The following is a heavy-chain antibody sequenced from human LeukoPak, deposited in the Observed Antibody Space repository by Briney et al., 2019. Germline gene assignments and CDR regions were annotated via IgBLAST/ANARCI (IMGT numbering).Heavy chain of an antibody. Sequence: ASVQVSCKASGYTFTSYGISWVRQAPGQGLEWMGWSIAYNGNTNYSQKLQGRVTMTTDTSTSTAYMELRSLRSDDRAVYYCARGRYCSSTSCYSLDPWGQGTLVTVSS. CDR3: ARGRYCSSTSCYSLDP. J-gene: IGHJ5*02. V-gene: IGHV1-18*01. CDR2: SIAYNGNT. D-gene: IGHD2-2*01. CDR1: GYTFTSYG.